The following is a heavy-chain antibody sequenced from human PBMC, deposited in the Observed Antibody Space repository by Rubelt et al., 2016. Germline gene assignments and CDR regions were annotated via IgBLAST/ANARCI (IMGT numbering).Heavy chain of an antibody. V-gene: IGHV4-31*03. J-gene: IGHJ4*02. Sequence: QLQLQESGPGLVKLSETLSLTCTVSGGSISSGGYYWSWIRQHPGKGLEWIGYIYYSGSTYYNLSLKSRVTRSVDTSKNQFSLKLSSVTAADTAVYYCAREKSSGVFDYWGQGTLVTVSS. D-gene: IGHD2-15*01. CDR3: AREKSSGVFDY. CDR2: IYYSGST. CDR1: GGSISSGGYY.